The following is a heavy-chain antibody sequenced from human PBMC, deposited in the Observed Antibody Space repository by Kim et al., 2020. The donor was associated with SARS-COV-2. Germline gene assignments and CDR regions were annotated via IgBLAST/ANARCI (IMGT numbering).Heavy chain of an antibody. CDR1: GGSISSSSYY. V-gene: IGHV4-39*01. CDR3: ARLVLAAAGTYPYFDY. D-gene: IGHD6-13*01. CDR2: IYYSGST. J-gene: IGHJ4*02. Sequence: SETLSLTCTVSGGSISSSSYYWGWIRQPPGKGLEWIGSIYYSGSTYYNPSLKSRVTISVDTSKNQFSLKLSSVTAADTAVYYCARLVLAAAGTYPYFDYWGQGTLVTVSS.